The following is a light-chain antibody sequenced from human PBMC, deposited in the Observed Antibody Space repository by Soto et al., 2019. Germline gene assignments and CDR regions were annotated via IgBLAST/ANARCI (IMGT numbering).Light chain of an antibody. CDR3: QQTHSLPLS. CDR1: QDVCGW. V-gene: IGKV1-12*01. Sequence: IQITQFPSSVSAGVGDRVAMTSRATQDVCGWLAWYQQKPGTVPKLLIYATSRLHSGAPSRFSGRGSGPAFTLSISSLQPEPFATYYCQQTHSLPLSFGTGTKVDI. J-gene: IGKJ3*01. CDR2: ATS.